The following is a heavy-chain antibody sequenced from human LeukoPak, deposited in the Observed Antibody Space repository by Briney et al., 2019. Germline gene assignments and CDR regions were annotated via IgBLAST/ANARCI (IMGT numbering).Heavy chain of an antibody. CDR3: ASWGYYDSSGYYQIDY. Sequence: QPGGSLRLSCAASGFTVSSNYMSWVRQAPGKGLEWVSVIYSGCSTYYADSVKGRFTISRDNSKNTLYLQMNSLRAEDTAVYYCASWGYYDSSGYYQIDYWGQGTLVTVSS. CDR2: IYSGCST. J-gene: IGHJ4*02. D-gene: IGHD3-22*01. V-gene: IGHV3-66*02. CDR1: GFTVSSNY.